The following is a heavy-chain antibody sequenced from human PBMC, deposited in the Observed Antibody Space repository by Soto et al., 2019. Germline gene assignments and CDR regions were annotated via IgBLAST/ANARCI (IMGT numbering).Heavy chain of an antibody. D-gene: IGHD2-2*01. CDR2: ISWNSGSI. CDR1: GFTFDDYA. Sequence: GGSLRLSCAASGFTFDDYAMHWVRQAPGKGLEWVSGISWNSGSIGYADSVKGRFTISRDNAKNSLYLQMNSLRAEDTALYYCAGIVVVPAAMVDVWGKGTTVTVSS. CDR3: AGIVVVPAAMVDV. J-gene: IGHJ6*04. V-gene: IGHV3-9*01.